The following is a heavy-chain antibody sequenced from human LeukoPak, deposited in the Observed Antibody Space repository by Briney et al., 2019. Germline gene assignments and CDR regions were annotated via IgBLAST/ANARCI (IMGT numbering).Heavy chain of an antibody. D-gene: IGHD6-13*01. CDR1: GGSFSGHY. Sequence: SETLSLTCAVYGGSFSGHYWSWIRQPPGKGLEWIGEINHSGSTNYNPSLKSRVTISVDTSKNQFSLKLSSVTAADTAVYYCARGLAAAAAYYFDYWGQGTLVTVSS. CDR2: INHSGST. J-gene: IGHJ4*02. V-gene: IGHV4-34*01. CDR3: ARGLAAAAAYYFDY.